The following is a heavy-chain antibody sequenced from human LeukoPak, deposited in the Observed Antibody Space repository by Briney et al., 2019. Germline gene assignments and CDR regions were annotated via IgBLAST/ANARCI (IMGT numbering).Heavy chain of an antibody. V-gene: IGHV3-7*05. CDR2: IKQDGSER. CDR1: GCTLSSYY. CDR3: AIYVWGTTSYNSLWT. D-gene: IGHD1-1*01. Sequence: GGSLSLTCAASGCTLSSYYMSWVRQTPGKGLEWVANIKQDGSERYYVDSVKGRFTISRDNAKNSLYLQMNSLRAEDTAMYYCAIYVWGTTSYNSLWTWGPGTLVTVSS. J-gene: IGHJ4*02.